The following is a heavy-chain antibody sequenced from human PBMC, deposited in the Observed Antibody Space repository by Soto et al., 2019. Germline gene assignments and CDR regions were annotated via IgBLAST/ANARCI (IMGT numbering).Heavy chain of an antibody. CDR3: ATRDPGHY. J-gene: IGHJ4*02. CDR2: ISAYNGNT. Sequence: ASVKVSCKASGYTFTSYGISWVRQAPGQGLEWMGWISAYNGNTSYAQKFQGRVTMTRDTSTSTVYMELSSLRSEDTAVYYCATRDPGHYWGQGTLVTVSS. V-gene: IGHV1-18*01. CDR1: GYTFTSYG.